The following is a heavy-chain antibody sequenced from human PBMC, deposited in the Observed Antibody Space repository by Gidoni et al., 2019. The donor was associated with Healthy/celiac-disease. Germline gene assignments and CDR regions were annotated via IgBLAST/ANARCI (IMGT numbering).Heavy chain of an antibody. CDR2: ILYDGSNK. Sequence: QVQLVESGGGVVQPGRSLRLSCAASGFTFSSYVMHWVRQAPGKGLEWVAVILYDGSNKYYAESVKGRFTISRDNSKNTLYLQMNSLRAEDTAVYYCARDESITIFGVVNPTLDYWGQGTLVTVSS. CDR1: GFTFSSYV. CDR3: ARDESITIFGVVNPTLDY. D-gene: IGHD3-3*01. V-gene: IGHV3-33*01. J-gene: IGHJ4*02.